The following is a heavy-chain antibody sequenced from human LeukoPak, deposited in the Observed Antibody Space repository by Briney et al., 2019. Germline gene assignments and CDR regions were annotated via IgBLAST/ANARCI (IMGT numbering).Heavy chain of an antibody. D-gene: IGHD3-22*01. CDR3: ARGYDY. CDR1: GGLISGSHYY. V-gene: IGHV4-39*01. CDR2: INYSGNR. Sequence: PSETLSLTCTVPGGLISGSHYYWARIRQPPGKGLEWIGMINYSGNRYYNPSLWSRVTISVDTSTNQFSLNVNSMTAADTAVYYCARGYDYWGQGTLVAVSS. J-gene: IGHJ4*02.